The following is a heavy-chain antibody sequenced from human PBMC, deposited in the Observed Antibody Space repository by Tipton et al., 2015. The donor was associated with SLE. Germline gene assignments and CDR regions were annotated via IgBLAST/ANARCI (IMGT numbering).Heavy chain of an antibody. J-gene: IGHJ1*01. D-gene: IGHD1-26*01. Sequence: TLSLTCTVSGGSISSHYWSWIRQPPGKGLEWIGYIYYSGSTNYNPSLKSRVTISVDTSKNQFSLKLSSVTAADTAVYYCASLPGGRVGATAYFQHWGQGTLVTVSS. V-gene: IGHV4-59*11. CDR3: ASLPGGRVGATAYFQH. CDR1: GGSISSHY. CDR2: IYYSGST.